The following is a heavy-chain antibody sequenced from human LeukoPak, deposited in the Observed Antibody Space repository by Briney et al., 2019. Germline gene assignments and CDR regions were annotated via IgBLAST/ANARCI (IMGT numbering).Heavy chain of an antibody. CDR1: GFTFSTYE. CDR3: ARRGTSRSSYYFDY. CDR2: ISTTGTTL. V-gene: IGHV3-48*03. J-gene: IGHJ4*02. Sequence: GGSLRLSCAASGFTFSTYEMNWVRQAPGKGLEWVSYISTTGTTLYYADSVKGRFTISRDNAKNSLYLQMSSLRAEDTAVYYCARRGTSRSSYYFDYWGQGTLVTVSS.